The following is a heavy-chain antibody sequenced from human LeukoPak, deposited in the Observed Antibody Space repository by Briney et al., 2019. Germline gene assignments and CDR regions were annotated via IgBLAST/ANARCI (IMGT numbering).Heavy chain of an antibody. V-gene: IGHV1-2*02. Sequence: GASVKVSCKASGYTFTDYYIHWVRQAPGQGLERMGWINPNSGGTNYAQKFQGRVTMTRDTSIATTYMDLSSLISDDTAVYYCARGHDNTGYNYFVSWGQGTLVTVSS. CDR2: INPNSGGT. J-gene: IGHJ4*02. CDR3: ARGHDNTGYNYFVS. CDR1: GYTFTDYY. D-gene: IGHD3-9*01.